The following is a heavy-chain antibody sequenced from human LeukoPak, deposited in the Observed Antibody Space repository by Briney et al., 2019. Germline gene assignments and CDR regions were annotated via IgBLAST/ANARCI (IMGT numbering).Heavy chain of an antibody. CDR1: GFTFSSYA. CDR3: AKRYCTSTSCPYYYYFGLDV. D-gene: IGHD2-2*01. J-gene: IGHJ6*02. V-gene: IGHV3-23*01. Sequence: GGSLRLSCAASGFTFSSYAMGGVRQAPGKGLEWVSAIIGSGDSTYYADSVKGRFTISRDNSKNTLYLQMNSLRAEDTAVYYCAKRYCTSTSCPYYYYFGLDVWGQGTTVTVSS. CDR2: IIGSGDST.